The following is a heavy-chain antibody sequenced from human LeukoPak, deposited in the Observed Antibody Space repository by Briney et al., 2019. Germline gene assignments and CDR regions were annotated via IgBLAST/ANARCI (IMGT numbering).Heavy chain of an antibody. D-gene: IGHD3-22*01. V-gene: IGHV1-2*02. CDR1: GYTFTANY. CDR2: INPNSGGT. CDR3: ARASLGDSSAYYQRPYWYFDL. J-gene: IGHJ2*01. Sequence: GASVKVSFKASGYTFTANYIHWVRQAPGQGREWMGWINPNSGGTDYAQKFLGRVTITRDTSISTAYMELSRLTSDDTAVYYCARASLGDSSAYYQRPYWYFDLWGRGTLVTVSS.